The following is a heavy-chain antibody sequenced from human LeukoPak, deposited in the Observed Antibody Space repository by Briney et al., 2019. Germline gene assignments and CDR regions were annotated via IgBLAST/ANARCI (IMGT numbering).Heavy chain of an antibody. CDR2: IYPGDSDT. Sequence: GESLKISFKGSGYSFTSYWIGWARQMPGKGLEWMGIIYPGDSDTRYSPSFQGQVTISADKSISTAYLQWSSLKASDTAMYYCARAEGSGYSYGYYYFAYWGQGTLVTVSS. CDR1: GYSFTSYW. V-gene: IGHV5-51*01. J-gene: IGHJ4*02. CDR3: ARAEGSGYSYGYYYFAY. D-gene: IGHD5-18*01.